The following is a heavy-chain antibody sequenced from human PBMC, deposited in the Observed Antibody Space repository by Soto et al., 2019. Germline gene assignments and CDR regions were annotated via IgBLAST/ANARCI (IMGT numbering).Heavy chain of an antibody. D-gene: IGHD6-13*01. CDR3: ARDLHTPTSSSWYGYFQH. CDR2: ISAYNGNT. Sequence: QVQLVQSGAEVKKPGASVKVSCKASGYTFTSYGISWVRQAPGQGLEWMGWISAYNGNTNYAQKLQGRVTMTTDTXTXTXXMELRSLRSDDTAVYYCARDLHTPTSSSWYGYFQHWGQGTLVTVSS. V-gene: IGHV1-18*01. CDR1: GYTFTSYG. J-gene: IGHJ1*01.